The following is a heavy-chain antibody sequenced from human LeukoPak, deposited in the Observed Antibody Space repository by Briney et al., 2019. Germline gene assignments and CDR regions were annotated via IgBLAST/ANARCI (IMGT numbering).Heavy chain of an antibody. J-gene: IGHJ4*02. Sequence: SETLSLTCTVSGGSISGFYWSWIRQPAGKGLEWIGRTNPNGGTNYNPSLKSRVTMSTDTSSNKFSLKLRSVTAADTAVYYCAREYGDLDYWGRGTLVTVSS. CDR3: AREYGDLDY. CDR2: TNPNGGT. V-gene: IGHV4-4*07. D-gene: IGHD4-17*01. CDR1: GGSISGFY.